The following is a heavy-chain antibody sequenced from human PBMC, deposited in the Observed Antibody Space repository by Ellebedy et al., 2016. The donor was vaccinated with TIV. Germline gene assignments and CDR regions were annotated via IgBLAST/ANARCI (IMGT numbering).Heavy chain of an antibody. J-gene: IGHJ4*02. V-gene: IGHV1-46*01. D-gene: IGHD1-26*01. CDR1: GYTFTSYY. CDR3: ARGSIVGATTWWGRRAFDY. Sequence: ASVKVSCXASGYTFTSYYMHWVRQAPGQGLEWMGIINPSGGSTSYAQKFQGRVTMTRDTSTSTVYMELSSLRSEDTAVYYCARGSIVGATTWWGRRAFDYWGQGTLVTVSS. CDR2: INPSGGST.